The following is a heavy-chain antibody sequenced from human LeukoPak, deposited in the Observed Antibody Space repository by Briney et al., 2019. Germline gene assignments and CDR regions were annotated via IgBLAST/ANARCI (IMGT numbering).Heavy chain of an antibody. J-gene: IGHJ3*02. CDR1: GFTFSSYA. D-gene: IGHD6-13*01. Sequence: PGGSLRLSCAASGFTFSSYAMSWVRQAPGKGLEWVSAISGSGGSTYYADSVKGRFTISRDNAKNSLYLQMNSLRAEDTALYYCAKDSSGIAAAGSSQNAFDIWGQGTMVTVSS. CDR2: ISGSGGST. V-gene: IGHV3-23*01. CDR3: AKDSSGIAAAGSSQNAFDI.